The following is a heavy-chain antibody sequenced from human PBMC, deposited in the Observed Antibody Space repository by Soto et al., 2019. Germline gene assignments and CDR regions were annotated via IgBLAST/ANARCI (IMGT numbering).Heavy chain of an antibody. D-gene: IGHD6-6*01. Sequence: TLSLTCAISGDSVSSNSAAWNWIRQSPSRGLEWLGRTYYRSKWYNDYAVSVKSRITINPDTSKNQFSLQLNSVTPEDTAVXXXXXXADSSSNYYYYYGMDVWGQGTTVTAP. CDR3: XXXADSSSNYYYYYGMDV. V-gene: IGHV6-1*01. CDR2: TYYRSKWYN. CDR1: GDSVSSNSAA. J-gene: IGHJ6*02.